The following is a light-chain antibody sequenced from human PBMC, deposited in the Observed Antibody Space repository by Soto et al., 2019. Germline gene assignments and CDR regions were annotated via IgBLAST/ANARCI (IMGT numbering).Light chain of an antibody. Sequence: EIALTQSPGTLSLSPGERAILSCRASQSISNTYLAWYQQKPGQPPRLLIYGASSRPTGIPDRFSGSGSGTDFTLTITRLEPEDFAVYYCQHYASSWWMFGQGTKVDIK. CDR2: GAS. V-gene: IGKV3-20*01. CDR3: QHYASSWWM. CDR1: QSISNTY. J-gene: IGKJ1*01.